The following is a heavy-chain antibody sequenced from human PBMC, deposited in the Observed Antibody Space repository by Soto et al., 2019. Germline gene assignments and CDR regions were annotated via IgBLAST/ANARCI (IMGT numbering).Heavy chain of an antibody. D-gene: IGHD6-13*01. Sequence: SETLSLTCAVSGGSINNSNWWSWVRQPPGKGLEWIGEIYHSVSTNYNPSLKSRVTISVDKSKNHFSLKLSSVTAGDTAVYYCARDVGQQLDHAFDHWGQGTLVTLPS. CDR2: IYHSVST. CDR3: ARDVGQQLDHAFDH. J-gene: IGHJ4*02. V-gene: IGHV4-4*02. CDR1: GGSINNSNW.